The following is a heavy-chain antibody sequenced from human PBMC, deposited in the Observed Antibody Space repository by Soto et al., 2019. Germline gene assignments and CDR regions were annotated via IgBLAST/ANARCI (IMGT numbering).Heavy chain of an antibody. D-gene: IGHD7-27*01. CDR3: ARERLLGIDGMDV. Sequence: QVQLVQSGAEVKKPGASVKVSCKASGYTFTSDDINWVRQATGQGLEWMGWMNRNSGNTGYAQKFQGRVTMTWNTSISTAYMELSSLISEDTDVDYGARERLLGIDGMDVWSQGTTVTVSS. CDR2: MNRNSGNT. J-gene: IGHJ6*02. V-gene: IGHV1-8*01. CDR1: GYTFTSDD.